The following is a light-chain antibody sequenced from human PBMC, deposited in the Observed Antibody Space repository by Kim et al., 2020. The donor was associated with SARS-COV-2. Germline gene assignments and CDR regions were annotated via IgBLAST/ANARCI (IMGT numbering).Light chain of an antibody. CDR2: EDS. V-gene: IGLV2-8*01. Sequence: SPGQSFTISCTGTSVGAYKYVSWYQQHPGKAPKVIIYEDSKRPSGVPDRFSGSKSGNTASLTVSGLQAEDEGDYHCSSYAGSNNVVFGGGTKLTVL. CDR3: SSYAGSNNVV. J-gene: IGLJ2*01. CDR1: SVGAYKY.